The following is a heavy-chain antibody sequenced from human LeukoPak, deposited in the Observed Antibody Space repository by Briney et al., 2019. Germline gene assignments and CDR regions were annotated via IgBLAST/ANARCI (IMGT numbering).Heavy chain of an antibody. CDR2: IVCSSSTK. J-gene: IGHJ4*02. CDR1: GFSFSTYS. D-gene: IGHD1-1*01. CDR3: ATDSPETAAFDY. V-gene: IGHV3-48*04. Sequence: GGTLRLSCAVSGFSFSTYSMTWVRQAAGKGLEWVSCIVCSSSTKYYADSVKGRFNISRDNAKNSLYLQMDSLRAEDTAVYYCATDSPETAAFDYWGQGTLVTVSS.